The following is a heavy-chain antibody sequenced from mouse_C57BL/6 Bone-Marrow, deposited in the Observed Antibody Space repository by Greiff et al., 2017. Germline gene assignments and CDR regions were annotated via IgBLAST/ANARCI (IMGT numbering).Heavy chain of an antibody. CDR3: ARFYYSTYYAMDY. Sequence: EVQGVESGGGLVKPGGSLKLSCAASGFTFSDYGMHWVRQAPEKGLEWVAYISSGSSTLYYADPVKGRFTISRDNAKNTLFLQMTSLRSEDTAMYYCARFYYSTYYAMDYWGQGTSVTVSS. J-gene: IGHJ4*01. CDR2: ISSGSSTL. V-gene: IGHV5-17*01. D-gene: IGHD2-5*01. CDR1: GFTFSDYG.